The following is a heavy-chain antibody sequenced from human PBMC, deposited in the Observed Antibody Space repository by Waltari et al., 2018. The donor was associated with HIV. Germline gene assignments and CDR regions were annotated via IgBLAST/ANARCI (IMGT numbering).Heavy chain of an antibody. CDR1: GGTFGSYA. D-gene: IGHD2-21*01. J-gene: IGHJ6*02. Sequence: QVRLVQSGAEVKKPGSSVKISCKASGGTFGSYAITWVRQAPGQGLEWMGRIIPSLGTTNYVQNFQDRVTITADKSTSTAYMELSSLRYEDTAVFFCARGIYSSSWDRFYGMDVWGQGTTVTVSS. CDR2: IIPSLGTT. CDR3: ARGIYSSSWDRFYGMDV. V-gene: IGHV1-69*04.